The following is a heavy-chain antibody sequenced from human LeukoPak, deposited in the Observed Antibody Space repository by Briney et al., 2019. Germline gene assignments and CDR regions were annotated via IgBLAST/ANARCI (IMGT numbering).Heavy chain of an antibody. J-gene: IGHJ5*02. CDR2: IYYSGST. V-gene: IGHV4-39*07. CDR1: GGSISSSSYY. CDR3: ARGGYDILTGYSP. D-gene: IGHD3-9*01. Sequence: SETLSLTCTVSGGSISSSSYYWGWIRQPPGKGLEWIGSIYYSGSTYYNPSLKSRVTISVDTSKNQFSLKLSSVTAADTAVYYCARGGYDILTGYSPWGQGTLVTVSS.